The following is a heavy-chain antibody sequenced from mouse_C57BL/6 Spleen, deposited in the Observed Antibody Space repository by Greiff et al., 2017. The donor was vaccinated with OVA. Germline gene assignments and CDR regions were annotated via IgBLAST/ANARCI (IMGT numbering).Heavy chain of an antibody. CDR2: INPNNGGT. Sequence: EVQLQQSGPELVKPGASVKISCKASGYTFTDYYMNWVKQSHGKSLEWIGDINPNNGGTSYNQKFKGKATLTVDKSSSTAYMELRSLTSEDSAVYYCAREGYDYGDFDYWGQGTTLTVSS. V-gene: IGHV1-26*01. CDR3: AREGYDYGDFDY. J-gene: IGHJ2*01. D-gene: IGHD2-4*01. CDR1: GYTFTDYY.